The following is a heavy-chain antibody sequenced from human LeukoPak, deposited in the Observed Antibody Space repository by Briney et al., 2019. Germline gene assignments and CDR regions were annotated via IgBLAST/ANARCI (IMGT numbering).Heavy chain of an antibody. CDR3: ARQTGSGLFILP. V-gene: IGHV4-39*01. J-gene: IGHJ4*02. CDR2: IYYSGNT. D-gene: IGHD3/OR15-3a*01. CDR1: GVSISSSNSY. Sequence: PSETLFLTCTVPGVSISSSNSYWGWIRQPPGKGLEWIGSIYYSGNTYYNASLKSQVSISIDTSKNQFSLRLTSVTAADTAVYYCARQTGSGLFILPGGQGTLVTVSS.